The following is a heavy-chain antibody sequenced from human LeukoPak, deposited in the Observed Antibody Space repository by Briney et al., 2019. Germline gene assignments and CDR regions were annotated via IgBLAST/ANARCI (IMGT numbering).Heavy chain of an antibody. J-gene: IGHJ4*02. CDR3: ARIEAVTRGYNHAYYFDY. D-gene: IGHD5-18*01. Sequence: PSETLSLTCTVSTYSISSGYYWGWIRQPPGKGLEWIGNIYHNGNTYYNPSLRSRVTISVDTSKKQFSLKLRTATAADTAVYYCARIEAVTRGYNHAYYFDYWGQGTLVTVSS. CDR1: TYSISSGYY. CDR2: IYHNGNT. V-gene: IGHV4-38-2*02.